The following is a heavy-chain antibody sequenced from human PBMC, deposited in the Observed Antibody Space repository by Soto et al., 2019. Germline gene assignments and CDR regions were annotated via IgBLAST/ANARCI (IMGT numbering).Heavy chain of an antibody. CDR2: IYYSGST. Sequence: SETLSLTCTVSGGSVSSGSYYWSWIQQPPGKGLEWIGYIYYSGSTNYNPSLKSRVTISVDTSKNQFSLKLSSVTAADTAVYYCARDLIPGYCSSTSCNPDTAMGYYCYGMDVWGQGTTVTVSS. CDR1: GGSVSSGSYY. V-gene: IGHV4-61*01. D-gene: IGHD2-2*01. J-gene: IGHJ6*02. CDR3: ARDLIPGYCSSTSCNPDTAMGYYCYGMDV.